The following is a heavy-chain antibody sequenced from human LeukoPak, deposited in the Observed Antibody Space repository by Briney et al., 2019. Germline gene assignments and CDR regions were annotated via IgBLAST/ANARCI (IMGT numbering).Heavy chain of an antibody. V-gene: IGHV3-21*01. D-gene: IGHD1-1*01. CDR2: ISSSSSYI. J-gene: IGHJ5*02. CDR3: ARVLLGQLGTRDNWFDP. CDR1: GFTFSSYS. Sequence: KPGGSLRLSCAASGFTFSSYSMNWVRQAPGKGLEWVSSISSSSSYIYYADSVKGRFTISRDNAKNSLYLQMNGLRAEDTAVYYCARVLLGQLGTRDNWFDPWGQGTLVTVSS.